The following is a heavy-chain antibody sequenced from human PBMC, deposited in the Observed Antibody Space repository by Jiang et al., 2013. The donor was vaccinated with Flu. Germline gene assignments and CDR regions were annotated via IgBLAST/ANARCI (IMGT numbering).Heavy chain of an antibody. CDR3: VRDNSAYYYDLGDYSYG. Sequence: SGAEVKKPGAAVKVSCKASGYTFTSYGINWVRQAPGQGLEWLGRISANKGNTSYAQKVQGRVTMTTETSTTTAYMELRSLRSDDTAVYYCVRDNSAYYYDLGDYSYG. J-gene: IGHJ6*01. CDR1: GYTFTSYG. V-gene: IGHV1-18*04. D-gene: IGHD3-22*01. CDR2: ISANKGNT.